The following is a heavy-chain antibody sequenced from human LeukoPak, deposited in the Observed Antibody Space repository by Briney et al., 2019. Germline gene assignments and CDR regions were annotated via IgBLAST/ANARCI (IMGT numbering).Heavy chain of an antibody. D-gene: IGHD2-8*01. CDR1: GFTFSSYS. J-gene: IGHJ3*02. CDR3: AKGVALMDAFDI. Sequence: QPGGSLRLSCAASGFTFSSYSMNWVRQAPGKGLEWVSYISSSSSTIYYADSVKGRFTISRDNSKNTLYLQMNSLRAEDTAVYYCAKGVALMDAFDIWGQGTMVTVSS. V-gene: IGHV3-48*01. CDR2: ISSSSSTI.